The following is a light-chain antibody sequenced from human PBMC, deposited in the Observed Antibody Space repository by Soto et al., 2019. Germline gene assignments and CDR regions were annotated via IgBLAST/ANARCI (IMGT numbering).Light chain of an antibody. CDR1: SSDVGDYNF. CDR2: DVS. J-gene: IGLJ1*01. V-gene: IGLV2-14*03. CDR3: SSDTSSSTHV. Sequence: QSALTQPASVSGSPGQSITISCTGTSSDVGDYNFVSWYQQHPGNVPKLIIFDVSSRPSGVSDRFSGSKSGNTASLTISGLPAEDAGDYYCSSDTSSSTHVFGSGTKLTVL.